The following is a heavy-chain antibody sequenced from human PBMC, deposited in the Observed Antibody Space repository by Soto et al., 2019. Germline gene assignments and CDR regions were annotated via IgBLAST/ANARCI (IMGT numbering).Heavy chain of an antibody. V-gene: IGHV3-30-3*01. D-gene: IGHD5-18*01. J-gene: IGHJ4*02. CDR3: ARDLAYSYGFAFDY. CDR1: GFTFSSYA. CDR2: ISYDGSNK. Sequence: QVQLVESGGGVVQPGRSLRLSCAASGFTFSSYAMHWVRQAPGKGLEWVAVISYDGSNKYYADSVKGRFTISRDNSKNTLYLQMNSLRAEDTAVYYCARDLAYSYGFAFDYWGQGTLVTVSS.